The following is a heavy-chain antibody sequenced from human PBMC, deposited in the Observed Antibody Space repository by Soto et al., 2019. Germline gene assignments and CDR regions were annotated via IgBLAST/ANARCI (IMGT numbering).Heavy chain of an antibody. J-gene: IGHJ4*02. Sequence: PGGSLRLSCAASGFTFSSYSMNWVRQAPGKGLEWVSSISSSSSYIYYADSVKGRFTISRDNAKNSLYLQMNSLRAEDTAVYYCARDPLIAAADAYWGQGTLVTVSS. V-gene: IGHV3-21*01. CDR3: ARDPLIAAADAY. D-gene: IGHD6-13*01. CDR1: GFTFSSYS. CDR2: ISSSSSYI.